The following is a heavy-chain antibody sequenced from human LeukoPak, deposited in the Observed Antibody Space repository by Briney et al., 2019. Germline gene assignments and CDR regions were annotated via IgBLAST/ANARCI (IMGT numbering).Heavy chain of an antibody. J-gene: IGHJ4*02. CDR1: GFIFSSAW. CDR3: ARIVVITPYYFDY. Sequence: PGGSLRLSCAASGFIFSSAWMTWVRQAPGKGLEWVGHIKNKTNGGTTDYAAPVKGRFIISRDDSKNTLYLQMNSLRAEDTAVYYCARIVVITPYYFDYWGQGTLVTVSS. D-gene: IGHD3-22*01. CDR2: IKNKTNGGTT. V-gene: IGHV3-15*01.